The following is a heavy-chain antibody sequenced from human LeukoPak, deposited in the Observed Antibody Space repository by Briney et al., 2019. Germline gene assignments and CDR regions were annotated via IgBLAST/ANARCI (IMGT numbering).Heavy chain of an antibody. CDR1: GFTFSSYS. J-gene: IGHJ4*02. CDR3: ARDWDRGIDY. CDR2: ISSSSSTV. D-gene: IGHD1-26*01. Sequence: GGSLRLSCAASGFTFSSYSMNWVRQAPGKGLEWVSYISSSSSTVYYADSVKGRFTISRDNAKNSLYLQMNSLRAEDTAVYYCARDWDRGIDYWGQGTLVTVSS. V-gene: IGHV3-48*01.